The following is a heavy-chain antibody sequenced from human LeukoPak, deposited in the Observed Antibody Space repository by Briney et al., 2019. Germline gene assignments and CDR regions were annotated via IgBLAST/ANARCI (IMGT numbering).Heavy chain of an antibody. CDR2: IYHSGST. D-gene: IGHD6-13*01. J-gene: IGHJ4*02. CDR1: GFTFSSYS. CDR3: ARLVAATGNFDY. Sequence: LRLSCAASGFTFSSYSMNWVRQAPGKGLEWIGYIYHSGSTYYNPSLKSRVTISVDRSKNQFSLKLSSVTAADTAVYYCARLVAATGNFDYWGQGTLVTVSS. V-gene: IGHV4-30-2*01.